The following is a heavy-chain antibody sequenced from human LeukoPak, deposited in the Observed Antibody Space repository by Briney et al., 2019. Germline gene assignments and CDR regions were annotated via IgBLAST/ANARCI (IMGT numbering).Heavy chain of an antibody. CDR2: INHSGST. CDR3: ARAAMERQLWPYYFDY. J-gene: IGHJ4*02. CDR1: GGSISSSSYY. V-gene: IGHV4-39*07. D-gene: IGHD5-18*01. Sequence: PSETLSLTCTVSGGSISSSSYYWGWIRQPPGKGLEWIGEINHSGSTNYNPSLKSRVTISVDTSKNQFSLKLSSVTAADTAVYYCARAAMERQLWPYYFDYWGQGTLVTVSS.